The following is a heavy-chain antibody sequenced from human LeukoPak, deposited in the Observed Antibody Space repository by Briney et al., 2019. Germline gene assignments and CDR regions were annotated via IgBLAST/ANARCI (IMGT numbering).Heavy chain of an antibody. J-gene: IGHJ4*02. CDR1: GYTFTSNA. D-gene: IGHD2-8*01. CDR2: INTNTGNP. CDR3: ASFFCTSGSCYYLDY. Sequence: ASVKVSCKASGYTFTSNALGWVRQAPGQGLEWMGWINTNTGNPTYAQGFTGRFVFSLDTSDNTAYLQISSLQAEDTAVYYCASFFCTSGSCYYLDYWGQETLVTISS. V-gene: IGHV7-4-1*02.